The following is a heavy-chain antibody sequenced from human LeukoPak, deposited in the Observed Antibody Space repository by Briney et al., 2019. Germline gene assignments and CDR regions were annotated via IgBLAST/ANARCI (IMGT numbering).Heavy chain of an antibody. V-gene: IGHV4-38-2*02. CDR3: ASYVSLGSGYIPVAEYFQH. Sequence: PSETLSLTCTVSGYSISSGSYWGWIRQTPGKGLEWIASIFHSGTTYYNPSLKSRVTISVDTSKNQVSLKLSSVTAADTAVYYCASYVSLGSGYIPVAEYFQHWGQGTLVTVSS. CDR2: IFHSGTT. J-gene: IGHJ1*01. D-gene: IGHD3-22*01. CDR1: GYSISSGSY.